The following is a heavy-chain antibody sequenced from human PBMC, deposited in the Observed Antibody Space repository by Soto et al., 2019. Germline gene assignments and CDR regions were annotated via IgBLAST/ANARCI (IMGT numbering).Heavy chain of an antibody. Sequence: QVQLVQSGAEVKKPGSSVKVSGKASGGTFSNYPISWVRQAPGQGLEWMGGIIPIFGTVNYAQKFQGRVTITADESTSTAYMELSSLRSEDTAVYYCARGNHRWLQLWYFDLWGRGTLVTVS. D-gene: IGHD5-12*01. CDR2: IIPIFGTV. V-gene: IGHV1-69*12. CDR3: ARGNHRWLQLWYFDL. CDR1: GGTFSNYP. J-gene: IGHJ2*01.